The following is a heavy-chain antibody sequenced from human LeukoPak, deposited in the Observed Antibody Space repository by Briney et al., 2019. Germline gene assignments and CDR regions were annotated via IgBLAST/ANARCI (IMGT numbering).Heavy chain of an antibody. D-gene: IGHD3-16*02. Sequence: GGSLRLSCAASGFTFSSYWMSWVRQAPGKGLEWVANIKQDGSEKYYVDSVKGRFTISRDNDENSLFLQMTSLRAEDTAVYYCARVGGRYSPLGYWGQGTLVTVSS. CDR2: IKQDGSEK. CDR3: ARVGGRYSPLGY. J-gene: IGHJ4*02. CDR1: GFTFSSYW. V-gene: IGHV3-7*01.